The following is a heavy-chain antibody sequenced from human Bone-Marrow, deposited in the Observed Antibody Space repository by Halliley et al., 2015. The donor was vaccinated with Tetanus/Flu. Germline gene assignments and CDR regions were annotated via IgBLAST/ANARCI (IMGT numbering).Heavy chain of an antibody. V-gene: IGHV4-59*01. CDR3: ARAQSSTWYDKLDP. CDR2: ISNSGTT. J-gene: IGHJ5*02. Sequence: TLSLTCSVSGGSMNADTWSWIRQPPGKRLEWIGHISNSGTTKYNPSLKSRVTISLDSSKSQFSLKLSSVSAEDTAVYYCARAQSSTWYDKLDPWGQGTLVTVSS. D-gene: IGHD6-13*01. CDR1: GGSMNADT.